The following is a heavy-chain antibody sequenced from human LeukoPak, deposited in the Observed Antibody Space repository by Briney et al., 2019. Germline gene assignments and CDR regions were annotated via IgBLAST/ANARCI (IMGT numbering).Heavy chain of an antibody. Sequence: PGGSLILSCAVSGFTFSSYGMHWVRQAPGKGLERVAVIWYDGSNKYYADSVRGRFTISRDNSKNTLYLLMNSLRAEDSAVYYCARDRTRDCSGGRCYRHYFDYWPRRTVVCVSS. V-gene: IGHV3-33*01. J-gene: IGHJ4*02. D-gene: IGHD2-15*01. CDR1: GFTFSSYG. CDR3: ARDRTRDCSGGRCYRHYFDY. CDR2: IWYDGSNK.